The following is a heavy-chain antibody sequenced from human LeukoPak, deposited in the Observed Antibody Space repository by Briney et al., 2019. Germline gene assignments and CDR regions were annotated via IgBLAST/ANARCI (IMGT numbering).Heavy chain of an antibody. CDR1: GGSISSYY. Sequence: SQTLSLTCTVSGGSISSYYWSWIRHPPRKGLEWIGYIYTSGSTNYNPSLKSRVTISVDTSKNEFSLKLSSVTAADTAVYYCASSGYSYGYFYYYMDVWGKGTTVTVSS. CDR2: IYTSGST. D-gene: IGHD5-18*01. CDR3: ASSGYSYGYFYYYMDV. J-gene: IGHJ6*03. V-gene: IGHV4-4*09.